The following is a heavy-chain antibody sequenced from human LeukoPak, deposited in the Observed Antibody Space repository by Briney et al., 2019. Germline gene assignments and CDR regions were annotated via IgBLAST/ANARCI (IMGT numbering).Heavy chain of an antibody. D-gene: IGHD1-20*01. CDR3: ARAKRLTGTTRWYFDY. J-gene: IGHJ4*02. Sequence: PGGSLRLSCAASGFTVSSNYMSWVRQAPGKGLEWVSVIYSGGSTYYADSVKGRFTISRDNSKNTLYLQMNSLRAEDTAVYYCARAKRLTGTTRWYFDYWGQGALVTVSS. V-gene: IGHV3-66*01. CDR2: IYSGGST. CDR1: GFTVSSNY.